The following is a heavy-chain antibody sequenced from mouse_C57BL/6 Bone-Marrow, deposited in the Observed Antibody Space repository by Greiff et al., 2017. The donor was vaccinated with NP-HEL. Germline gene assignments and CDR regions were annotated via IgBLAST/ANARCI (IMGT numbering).Heavy chain of an antibody. CDR3: ARREYYGSSRRDFDY. CDR1: GYTFTSYG. D-gene: IGHD1-1*01. Sequence: QVQLQQSGAELARPGASVKLSCKASGYTFTSYGISWVKQRTGQGLEWIGEIYPRSGNTYYNEKFKGKATLTADKSSSTAYMELRSLTSEDSAVYFCARREYYGSSRRDFDYWGQGTTLTVSS. J-gene: IGHJ2*01. CDR2: IYPRSGNT. V-gene: IGHV1-81*01.